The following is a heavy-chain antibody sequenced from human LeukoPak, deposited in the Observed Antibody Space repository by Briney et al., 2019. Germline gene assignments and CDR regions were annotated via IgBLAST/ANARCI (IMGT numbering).Heavy chain of an antibody. CDR1: GFTFSSYG. CDR2: IRYDGRNK. V-gene: IGHV3-30*02. CDR3: ANCGAAAGY. J-gene: IGHJ4*02. D-gene: IGHD6-13*01. Sequence: GGSLRLSCAASGFTFSSYGMHWVRQAPGKGLEWVAFIRYDGRNKYYADSVKGRFTISRDNSKNTLYLQMNSLRAEDTAVYYCANCGAAAGYWGQGTLVTVSS.